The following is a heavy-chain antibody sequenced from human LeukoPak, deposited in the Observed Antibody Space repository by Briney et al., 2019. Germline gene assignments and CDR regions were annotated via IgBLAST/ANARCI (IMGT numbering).Heavy chain of an antibody. D-gene: IGHD6-13*01. J-gene: IGHJ6*03. V-gene: IGHV3-48*03. CDR2: ITSSGSTI. CDR3: ARRRIAAAGALYTYYSYYYMDV. CDR1: GFTFSNYE. Sequence: GGSVRLSCAASGFTFSNYEMNWVRQAPGKGLEWVSYITSSGSTIYYADSVKGRFTTSRDNAKNSLYLQINNLRAEDTAVYYCARRRIAAAGALYTYYSYYYMDVWAKGPRSPSP.